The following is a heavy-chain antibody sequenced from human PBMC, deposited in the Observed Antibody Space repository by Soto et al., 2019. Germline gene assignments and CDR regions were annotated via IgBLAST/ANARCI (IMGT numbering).Heavy chain of an antibody. J-gene: IGHJ4*02. D-gene: IGHD3-22*01. V-gene: IGHV3-21*01. Sequence: GSLRLSCASSGVTFSSYAMTWVRQAPGKGLEWVSSISSSSNYIYYADSLKGRFTISRDNARNSLYLQMNSLRAEDTAVYYCARPPPRTYYYDSSGPASFYFDYWGQGTLVTVSS. CDR3: ARPPPRTYYYDSSGPASFYFDY. CDR1: GVTFSSYA. CDR2: ISSSSNYI.